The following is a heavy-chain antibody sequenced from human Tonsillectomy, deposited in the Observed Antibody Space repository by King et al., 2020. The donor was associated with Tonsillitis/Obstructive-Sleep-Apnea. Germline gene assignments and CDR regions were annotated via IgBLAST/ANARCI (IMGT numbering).Heavy chain of an antibody. CDR1: GYTFTGYY. V-gene: IGHV1-2*02. J-gene: IGHJ6*02. CDR2: INPNSGGT. CDR3: ARGDYYSMDV. Sequence: QLVQSGAEVKKPGASVKVSCKASGYTFTGYYLHWVRQAPGQGLEWMGWINPNSGGTKYAQKFQGRVSMTRDTSISTAYMELNRLRSDDTAFYYCARGDYYSMDVWGQGTTVTVSS.